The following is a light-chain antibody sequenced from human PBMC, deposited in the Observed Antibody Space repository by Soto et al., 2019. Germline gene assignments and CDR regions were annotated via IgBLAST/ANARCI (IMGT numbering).Light chain of an antibody. CDR2: KAS. Sequence: DIQMTQSPSTLSASVGDRVTITCRASQSISSWLAWYQQKPGKAPKLLIYKASSLESGVPSRFSGSGSGTELTLTISSLQPDDFATYSCKQYNSYSGTFGPGTKVDIK. CDR1: QSISSW. V-gene: IGKV1-5*03. CDR3: KQYNSYSGT. J-gene: IGKJ3*01.